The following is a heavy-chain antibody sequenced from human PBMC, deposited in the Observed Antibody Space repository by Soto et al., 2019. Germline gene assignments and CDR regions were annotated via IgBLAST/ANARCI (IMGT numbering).Heavy chain of an antibody. D-gene: IGHD3-16*01. CDR1: GFSFTADGVG. Sequence: SGPTLVNPPQTLTLTCIFSGFSFTADGVGVGWIRQPPGKALEWLALIYWDDDTRYRASLKSRLTITKDSSKNQVVLTMTNMDPVDTATYYCAHAFGGTSWPNDAFDVWGQGTLVTVSS. CDR3: AHAFGGTSWPNDAFDV. J-gene: IGHJ3*01. CDR2: IYWDDDT. V-gene: IGHV2-5*02.